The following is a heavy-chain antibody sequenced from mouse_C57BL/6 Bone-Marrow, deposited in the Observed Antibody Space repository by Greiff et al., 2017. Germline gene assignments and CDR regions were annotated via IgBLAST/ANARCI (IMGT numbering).Heavy chain of an antibody. CDR1: GYTFTSYW. CDR2: IHPNSGST. V-gene: IGHV1-64*01. J-gene: IGHJ2*01. Sequence: VQLQQSGAELVKPGASVKMSCKASGYTFTSYWMHWVKQRPGQGLEWIGMIHPNSGSTNYNEKFKSKATLTVDKSSSTAYMQLSSLTSEDSAVYYCARELLRSLYFDYWGQGTTLTVSS. D-gene: IGHD1-1*01. CDR3: ARELLRSLYFDY.